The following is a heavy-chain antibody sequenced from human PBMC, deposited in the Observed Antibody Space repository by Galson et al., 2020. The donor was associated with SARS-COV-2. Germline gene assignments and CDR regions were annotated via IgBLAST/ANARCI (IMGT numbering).Heavy chain of an antibody. CDR3: ATARLRFLEWLLIPFDY. D-gene: IGHD3-3*01. V-gene: IGHV1-24*01. CDR1: GYTLTELF. CDR2: FDPEDGET. Sequence: ASVKVSCKVSGYTLTELFMHWVRQAPGKGLEWMGGFDPEDGETIYAQKFQGRVTMTEDTSTDTAYMELSSLRSEDTAVYYCATARLRFLEWLLIPFDYWGQGTLVTVSS. J-gene: IGHJ4*02.